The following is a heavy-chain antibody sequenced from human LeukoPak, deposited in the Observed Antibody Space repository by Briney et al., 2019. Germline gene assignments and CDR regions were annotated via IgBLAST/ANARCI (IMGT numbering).Heavy chain of an antibody. V-gene: IGHV3-48*03. D-gene: IGHD4-17*01. CDR1: GFTFSYYA. Sequence: GGSLRLSCAASGFTFSYYAMHWVRQAPGKGLEWVSYISSSGTTIYYADSVKGRFTISRDNAKNSLYLQMNSLRAEDTAVYYCAREGALTVTKDAFDIWGQGTMVTVSS. CDR2: ISSSGTTI. CDR3: AREGALTVTKDAFDI. J-gene: IGHJ3*02.